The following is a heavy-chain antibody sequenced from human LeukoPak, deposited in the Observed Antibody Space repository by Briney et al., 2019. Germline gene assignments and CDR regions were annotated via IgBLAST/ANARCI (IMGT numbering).Heavy chain of an antibody. Sequence: GGSLRLSCAASGFTFSSYAMHWVRQAPGKGLEWVAVISYDGSNKYYADSVKGRFTISRDNSKNTLYLQMNSLRAEDTAVYYCARDRGGYDYGYYYYGMDVWGQGTLVTVSS. CDR2: ISYDGSNK. J-gene: IGHJ6*02. D-gene: IGHD5-12*01. V-gene: IGHV3-30*04. CDR1: GFTFSSYA. CDR3: ARDRGGYDYGYYYYGMDV.